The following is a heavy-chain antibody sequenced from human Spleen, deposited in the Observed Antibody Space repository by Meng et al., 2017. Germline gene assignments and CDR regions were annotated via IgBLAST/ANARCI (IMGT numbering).Heavy chain of an antibody. CDR3: VRSRAWVRTGFDP. CDR2: IGHSGFT. D-gene: IGHD1/OR15-1a*01. V-gene: IGHV4-39*01. CDR1: GDSISSSAPY. J-gene: IGHJ5*02. Sequence: QPQLQESGPGLVNPSDTLSLTCSFSGDSISSSAPYWGWIRQSPGKGLEWIGSIGHSGFTYYTPSLESRVTVSVDTSRSQFSLELTSVTAADTAVYYCVRSRAWVRTGFDPWGQGTLVTVSS.